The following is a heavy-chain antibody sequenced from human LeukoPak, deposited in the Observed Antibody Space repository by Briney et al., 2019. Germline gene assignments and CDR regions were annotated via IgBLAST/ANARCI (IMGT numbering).Heavy chain of an antibody. Sequence: GGSLRLSCAASGFNFSSHWMHWVRQVPGKGLVWVSRINYDGSRTSYADSAKGRFTISRDNAKNTLYLQTNSLRAEDTAVYYCARGALYESSGCDIWGQGTTVTVSS. D-gene: IGHD3-22*01. CDR3: ARGALYESSGCDI. CDR1: GFNFSSHW. CDR2: INYDGSRT. J-gene: IGHJ6*02. V-gene: IGHV3-74*01.